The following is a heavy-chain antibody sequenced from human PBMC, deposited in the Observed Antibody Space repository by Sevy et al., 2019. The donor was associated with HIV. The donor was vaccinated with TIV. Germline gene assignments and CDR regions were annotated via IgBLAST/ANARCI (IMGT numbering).Heavy chain of an antibody. CDR1: GFTFSTYG. V-gene: IGHV3-23*01. Sequence: GGSLRLSCAASGFTFSTYGLSWVRQAPGKGLEWVSAISGSGGSTYYADSVKGGFTISRDNSKNTLYLKMNSLGAEDTAVYYGATHRGQWLFTAVFDYWGQGTLVTVSS. D-gene: IGHD6-19*01. J-gene: IGHJ4*02. CDR2: ISGSGGST. CDR3: ATHRGQWLFTAVFDY.